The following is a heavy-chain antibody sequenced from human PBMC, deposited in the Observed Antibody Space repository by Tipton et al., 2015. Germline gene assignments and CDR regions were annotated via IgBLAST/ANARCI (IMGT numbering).Heavy chain of an antibody. CDR2: IYPGDSDT. V-gene: IGHV5-51*01. J-gene: IGHJ3*02. Sequence: QLVQSGAEVKKPGESLKISCQGSGYRFTSYWIGWVRQMPGKGLEWMGIIYPGDSDTRYSPSFQGQVTISVDKSISTAYLQWSSLKASDTAIYYCARPSDTLSPYAFDIWGQGTLVTVSS. CDR3: ARPSDTLSPYAFDI. CDR1: GYRFTSYW. D-gene: IGHD2-2*02.